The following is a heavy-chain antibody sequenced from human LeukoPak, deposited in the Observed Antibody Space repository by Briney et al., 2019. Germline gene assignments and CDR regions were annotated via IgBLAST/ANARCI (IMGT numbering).Heavy chain of an antibody. CDR3: AKGLQRTPYYYYGMDV. D-gene: IGHD2-2*01. J-gene: IGHJ6*02. CDR2: INSGSEAI. CDR1: GFTLSHYQ. Sequence: GGSLRLSCAMSGFTLSHYQMNRVRQAPGKGLEWVSYINSGSEAIYYADSMKGRFIISRDNAKNSLYLQMNSLRAEDTAVYYCAKGLQRTPYYYYGMDVWGQGTTVTVSS. V-gene: IGHV3-48*01.